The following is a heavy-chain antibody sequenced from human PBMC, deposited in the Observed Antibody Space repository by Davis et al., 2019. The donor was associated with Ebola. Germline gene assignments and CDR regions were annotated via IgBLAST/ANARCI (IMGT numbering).Heavy chain of an antibody. CDR2: IYHSGST. CDR1: GGSISSSNW. CDR3: ARQIVVVPAATYYFDY. D-gene: IGHD2-2*01. Sequence: SETLSLTCAVSGGSISSSNWWSWVHQPPGKGLEWIGEIYHSGSTNYNPSLKSRVTISVDKSKNQFSLKLSSVTAADTAVYYCARQIVVVPAATYYFDYWGQGTLVTVSS. V-gene: IGHV4-4*02. J-gene: IGHJ4*02.